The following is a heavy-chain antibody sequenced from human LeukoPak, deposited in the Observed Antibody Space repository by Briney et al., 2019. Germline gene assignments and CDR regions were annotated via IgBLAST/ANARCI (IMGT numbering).Heavy chain of an antibody. D-gene: IGHD3-10*01. CDR3: ARDLYLGSTRYGSGSYYSDFDY. Sequence: ASVKVSCKASGYTFTSYGISWVRPAPGQGFEWMGWISAYNGNTNYAQKLQGRVTMTTDTSTSTAYMELRSLRSDDTAVYYCARDLYLGSTRYGSGSYYSDFDYWGQGTLVTVSS. CDR2: ISAYNGNT. J-gene: IGHJ4*02. CDR1: GYTFTSYG. V-gene: IGHV1-18*01.